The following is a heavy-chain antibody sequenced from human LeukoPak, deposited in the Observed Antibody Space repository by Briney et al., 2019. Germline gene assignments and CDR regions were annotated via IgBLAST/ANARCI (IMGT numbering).Heavy chain of an antibody. D-gene: IGHD3-10*01. Sequence: SETLSLTCTVSGDSISSYYWSWIRQPAGKGLEWIGRIHPSGSTNYNPSLKSRVTISVDTSKNQFSLKLSSVTAADTAVYYCARDGFGSGSWDYWGQGTLVTVSS. J-gene: IGHJ4*02. CDR3: ARDGFGSGSWDY. CDR2: IHPSGST. V-gene: IGHV4-4*07. CDR1: GDSISSYY.